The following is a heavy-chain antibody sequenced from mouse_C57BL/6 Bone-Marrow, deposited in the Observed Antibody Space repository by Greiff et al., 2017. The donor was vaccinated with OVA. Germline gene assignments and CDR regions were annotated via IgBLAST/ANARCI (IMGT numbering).Heavy chain of an antibody. CDR3: ARGVLGLGYWYVDV. D-gene: IGHD4-1*01. Sequence: QVQLQQPGAELVKPGASVKMSCKASGYTFTSYWITWVKQRPGQGLEWIGDIYPGSGSTNYNEKFKSKATLTVDTSSSTAYMQLSRLTSEDSAVYYGARGVLGLGYWYVDVWGTGTTVTVSS. CDR2: IYPGSGST. V-gene: IGHV1-55*01. CDR1: GYTFTSYW. J-gene: IGHJ1*03.